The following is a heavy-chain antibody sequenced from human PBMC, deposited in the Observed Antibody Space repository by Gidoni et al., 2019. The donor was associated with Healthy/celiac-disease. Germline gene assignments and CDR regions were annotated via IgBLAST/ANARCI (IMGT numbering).Heavy chain of an antibody. J-gene: IGHJ3*02. Sequence: QVQLVPSGAEVTKPGASVKVSCKASGYTFTSYGISWVRQAPGQGREWMGWISAYNGNTNYAQKLQGRVTMTTDTSTSTAYMELRSLRSDDTAVYYCAQTHSHGDSDAFDIWGQGTMVTVSS. CDR3: AQTHSHGDSDAFDI. CDR2: ISAYNGNT. D-gene: IGHD4-17*01. V-gene: IGHV1-18*01. CDR1: GYTFTSYG.